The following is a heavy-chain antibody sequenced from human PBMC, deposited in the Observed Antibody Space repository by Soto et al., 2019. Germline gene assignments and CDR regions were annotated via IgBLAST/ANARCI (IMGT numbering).Heavy chain of an antibody. J-gene: IGHJ6*02. CDR1: GGSVSSGSFY. Sequence: SETLSLTCAVSGGSVSSGSFYWSWIRRPPGKGLEWIGYFYDSGSTNYNPSLRSRVTMSVDTSKNQFSLKLSSVTAADTAVYYCAASAPPATNYYYAMDVWGQGTTVTVSS. V-gene: IGHV4-61*01. CDR3: AASAPPATNYYYAMDV. D-gene: IGHD5-12*01. CDR2: FYDSGST.